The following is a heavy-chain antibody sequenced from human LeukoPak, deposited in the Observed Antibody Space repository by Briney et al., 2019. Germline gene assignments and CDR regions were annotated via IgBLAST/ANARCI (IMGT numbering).Heavy chain of an antibody. D-gene: IGHD3-9*01. V-gene: IGHV3-11*01. Sequence: GGSLRLSCAASGFSFVDYHMNWFRQAPGKGLEWVSFISSSGTIIYYRDSVEGRFTISRDNAKNSLYLQMNSLRAEDTAVYYCAKDMAPDYDILTGYVDNWLDPWGQGTLVTVSS. CDR3: AKDMAPDYDILTGYVDNWLDP. CDR2: ISSSGTII. CDR1: GFSFVDYH. J-gene: IGHJ5*02.